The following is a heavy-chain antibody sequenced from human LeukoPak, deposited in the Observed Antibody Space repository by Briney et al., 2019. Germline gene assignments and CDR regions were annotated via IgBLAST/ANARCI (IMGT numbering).Heavy chain of an antibody. CDR2: ISGSGVST. D-gene: IGHD6-13*01. V-gene: IGHV3-23*01. J-gene: IGHJ4*02. CDR3: AKDSGLGSSWLDY. Sequence: PGGSLRLSCAASGFTFSSYAMNWVRQAPGKGLEWVSAISGSGVSTYYADSVKGRFTISRDSSKNTLYLQMNSLRAEDTAVYYCAKDSGLGSSWLDYWGQGTLVTVSS. CDR1: GFTFSSYA.